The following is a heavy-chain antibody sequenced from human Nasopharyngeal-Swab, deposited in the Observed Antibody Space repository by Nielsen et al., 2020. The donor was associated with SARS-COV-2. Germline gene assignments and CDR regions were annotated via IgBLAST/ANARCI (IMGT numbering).Heavy chain of an antibody. CDR2: IYYSGST. D-gene: IGHD3-9*01. J-gene: IGHJ4*02. V-gene: IGHV4-39*01. CDR3: ARGGYFDWLLGGYYFDY. Sequence: SETLSLTCTVSGGSISSSSYYWGWIRQPPGKGLEWIGSIYYSGSTYYNPSLKSRVTISVDTSKNQFSLKLSSVTAADTAVYYCARGGYFDWLLGGYYFDYWGQGTLVTVSS. CDR1: GGSISSSSYY.